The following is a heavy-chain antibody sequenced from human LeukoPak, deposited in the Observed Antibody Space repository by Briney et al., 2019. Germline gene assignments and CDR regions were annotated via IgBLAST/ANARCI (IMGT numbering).Heavy chain of an antibody. CDR2: IYSVGST. D-gene: IGHD3-3*01. J-gene: IGHJ6*02. CDR3: ARVALRFLEWLLGDGMDV. Sequence: XXGRXXXXXGLEWVXVIYSVGSTYYADSVNGRFTISRHNSKNTLYLQMNSLRAEDTAVYYCARVALRFLEWLLGDGMDVWGQGTTVTVSS. V-gene: IGHV3-53*04.